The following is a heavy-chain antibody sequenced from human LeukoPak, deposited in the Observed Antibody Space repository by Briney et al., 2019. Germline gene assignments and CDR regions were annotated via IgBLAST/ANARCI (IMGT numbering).Heavy chain of an antibody. J-gene: IGHJ4*02. CDR2: INHSGST. CDR1: GGSFSGYY. Sequence: SETLSLTCAVYGGSFSGYYWSWIRQPPGKGLEWIGEINHSGSTNCNPSLKSRVTISVDTSKNQFSLKLSSVTAADTAVYYCARGFSGWYHNSNDYWGQGTLVTVSS. CDR3: ARGFSGWYHNSNDY. V-gene: IGHV4-34*01. D-gene: IGHD6-19*01.